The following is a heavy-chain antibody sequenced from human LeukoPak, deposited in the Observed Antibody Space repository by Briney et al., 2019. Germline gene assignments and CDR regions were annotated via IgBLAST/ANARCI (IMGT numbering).Heavy chain of an antibody. CDR1: GSSISSGYY. V-gene: IGHV4-38-2*02. Sequence: SETLSLTCTVSGSSISSGYYWGWIRQPPGKGLEWIGSIYHSGSTYYNPSLKSRVTISVDTSKNQFSLKLSSVAAADTAVYYCARGYWFDPWGQGTLVTVSS. CDR3: ARGYWFDP. J-gene: IGHJ5*02. CDR2: IYHSGST.